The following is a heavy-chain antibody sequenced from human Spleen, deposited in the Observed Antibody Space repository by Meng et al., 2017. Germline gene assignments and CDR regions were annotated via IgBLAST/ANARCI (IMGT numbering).Heavy chain of an antibody. CDR2: ISAYNGNT. J-gene: IGHJ6*02. Sequence: ASVKVSCKASGGTFSSYVFSWVRQAPGQGLEWMGWISAYNGNTNYAQKLQGRVTMTTDTSTSTAYMELRSLRSDDTAVYYCAKGPGITIFGVVGHYYGMDVWGQGTTVTVSS. CDR3: AKGPGITIFGVVGHYYGMDV. CDR1: GGTFSSYV. D-gene: IGHD3-3*01. V-gene: IGHV1-18*01.